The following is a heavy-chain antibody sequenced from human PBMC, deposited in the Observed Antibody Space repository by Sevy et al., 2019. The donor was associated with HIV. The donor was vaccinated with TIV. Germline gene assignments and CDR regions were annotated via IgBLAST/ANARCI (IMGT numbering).Heavy chain of an antibody. D-gene: IGHD3-10*01. J-gene: IGHJ2*01. CDR3: ARHRVNLVQGDWYFDL. V-gene: IGHV5-10-1*01. Sequence: GESLKISCKASGYNFTTYWISWVRQMPGKGLESMGRIDPSDSYTYYSPSFEGHVTISSDASISTAYLQLSSLKASDTAMYYCARHRVNLVQGDWYFDLWGRSTLVTVSS. CDR2: IDPSDSYT. CDR1: GYNFTTYW.